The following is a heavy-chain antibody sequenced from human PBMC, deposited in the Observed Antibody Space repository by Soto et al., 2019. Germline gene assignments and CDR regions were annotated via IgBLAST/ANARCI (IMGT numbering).Heavy chain of an antibody. CDR1: GFTFSNYW. J-gene: IGHJ4*02. CDR3: ARAPDGSGSYYYFDN. D-gene: IGHD3-22*01. Sequence: AGSLRLSCVASGFTFSNYWMTWVRQPPGTGLQWLVNINPDGSETYAVASQKGRLTTFSDNAENLLYLLMNTLRAQPTSAYFCARAPDGSGSYYYFDNWGQGTLVTVSS. CDR2: INPDGSET. V-gene: IGHV3-7*03.